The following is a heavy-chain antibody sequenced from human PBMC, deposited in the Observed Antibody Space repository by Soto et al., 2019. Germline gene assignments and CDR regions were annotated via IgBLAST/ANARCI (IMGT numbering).Heavy chain of an antibody. J-gene: IGHJ6*02. CDR1: GGTFSSYA. D-gene: IGHD4-17*01. CDR3: GGGDYGYYYYGMDV. V-gene: IGHV1-69*01. Sequence: QVQLVQSGAEVKKPEFSVKVSCKVSGGTFSSYAISWVRQAPGQGLEWMGGIIPIFGTANYAQQVQGRVKITADESTSTAYVELSSMRSEDKAVYYCGGGDYGYYYYGMDVWGQGTTVTVSS. CDR2: IIPIFGTA.